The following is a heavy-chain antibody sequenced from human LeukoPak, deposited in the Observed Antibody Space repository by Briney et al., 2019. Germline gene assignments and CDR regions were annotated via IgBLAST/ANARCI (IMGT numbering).Heavy chain of an antibody. CDR2: IYSGGST. CDR3: ARDRAIGAAGLTYWYFDL. J-gene: IGHJ2*01. V-gene: IGHV3-53*01. D-gene: IGHD2-15*01. Sequence: GGSLRLSCAASGFTVSSNYMSWVRQAPGKGLEWVSVIYSGGSTYYADSVKGRFTISRDNSKNTLYLQMNSLRAEDTAVYYCARDRAIGAAGLTYWYFDLWGRGTLVTVSS. CDR1: GFTVSSNY.